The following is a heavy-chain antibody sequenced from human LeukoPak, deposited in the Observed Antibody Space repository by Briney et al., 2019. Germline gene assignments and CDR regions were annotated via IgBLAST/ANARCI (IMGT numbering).Heavy chain of an antibody. D-gene: IGHD6-13*01. CDR3: ARTIAQYTNTWLYYYYGLDV. V-gene: IGHV3-23*01. Sequence: PGGSLRLSCTASGFSFRSFAMSWVRQAPGQGLEWVSSISGGGEHTYYADSVKGRFTISRDNSETTLYLQMNSLGADDTALYYCARTIAQYTNTWLYYYYGLDVWGQGTTVTVSS. J-gene: IGHJ6*02. CDR1: GFSFRSFA. CDR2: ISGGGEHT.